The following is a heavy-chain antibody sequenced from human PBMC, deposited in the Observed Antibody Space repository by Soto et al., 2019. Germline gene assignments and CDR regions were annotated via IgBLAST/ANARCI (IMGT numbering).Heavy chain of an antibody. CDR2: INSDESST. CDR1: GFTFSSYW. V-gene: IGHV3-74*01. CDR3: ARGLKGYYGVDV. Sequence: EVQLVESGGGLVQPGGSLRLSCAASGFTFSSYWKHWVRQAPGKGLVWVSRINSDESSTSYADSVKGRFTISRDNAKNTLYLQMNSLRAEDTAVYYCARGLKGYYGVDVWGQGTTVTVSS. J-gene: IGHJ6*02. D-gene: IGHD3-22*01.